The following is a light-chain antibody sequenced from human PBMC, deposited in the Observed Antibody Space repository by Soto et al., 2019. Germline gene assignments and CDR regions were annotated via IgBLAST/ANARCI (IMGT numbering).Light chain of an antibody. V-gene: IGKV1-12*01. CDR1: QDIGTW. J-gene: IGKJ3*01. CDR3: QQADSFPFT. CDR2: VAS. Sequence: DIQLTQSPSSVSASVGDRVTITCRASQDIGTWLAWYQQKPGKAPKLLIYVASNLQSGVPSRFSGAGSGTDFNLTITSLQTEDFANYHCQQADSFPFTFGPGTKVDFK.